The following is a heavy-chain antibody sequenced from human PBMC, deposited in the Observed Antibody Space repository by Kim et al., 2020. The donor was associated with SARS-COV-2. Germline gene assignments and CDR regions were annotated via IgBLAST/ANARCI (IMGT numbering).Heavy chain of an antibody. D-gene: IGHD3-22*01. V-gene: IGHV4-34*01. Sequence: SETLSLTCAVYGGSFSGYYWSWIRQPPGKGLEWIGEINHSGSTNYNPSLKSRVTISVDTSKNQFSLKLSSVTAADTAVYYCARQHYYDSSGPILTGYYYYGMDVWGQGTTVTVSS. CDR3: ARQHYYDSSGPILTGYYYYGMDV. J-gene: IGHJ6*02. CDR2: INHSGST. CDR1: GGSFSGYY.